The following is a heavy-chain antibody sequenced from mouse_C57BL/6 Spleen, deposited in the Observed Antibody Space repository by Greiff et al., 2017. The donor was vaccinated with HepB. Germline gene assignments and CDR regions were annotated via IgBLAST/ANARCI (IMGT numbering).Heavy chain of an antibody. J-gene: IGHJ4*01. CDR2: ISDGGSYT. CDR1: GFTFSSYA. Sequence: EVKLVESGGGLVKPGGSLKLSCAASGFTFSSYAMSWVRQTPEKRLEWVATISDGGSYTYYPDNVKGRFTISRDNAKNNLYLQMSHLKSEDTAMYYCARDQSNYVPYAMDYWGQGTSVTVSS. CDR3: ARDQSNYVPYAMDY. D-gene: IGHD2-5*01. V-gene: IGHV5-4*01.